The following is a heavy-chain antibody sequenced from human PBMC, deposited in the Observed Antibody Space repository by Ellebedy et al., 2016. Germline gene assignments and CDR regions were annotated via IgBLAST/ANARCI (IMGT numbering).Heavy chain of an antibody. J-gene: IGHJ3*02. Sequence: ASVKVSCKVSGYTLTELSMHWVRQAPGKGLEWMGGFDPEDGETIYAQKFQGRVTITADRSTSTAYMELSSLRSEDTAVYYCARVNTYYYGSGTQRHDAFDIWGQGTMVTVSS. CDR2: FDPEDGET. CDR3: ARVNTYYYGSGTQRHDAFDI. D-gene: IGHD3-10*01. V-gene: IGHV1-24*01. CDR1: GYTLTELS.